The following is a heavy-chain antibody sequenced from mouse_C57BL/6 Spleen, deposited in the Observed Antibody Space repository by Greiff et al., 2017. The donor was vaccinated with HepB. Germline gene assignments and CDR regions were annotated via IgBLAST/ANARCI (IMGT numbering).Heavy chain of an antibody. V-gene: IGHV3-6*01. CDR1: GYSITSGYY. Sequence: EVKLQESGPGLVKPSQSLSLTCSVTGYSITSGYYWNWIRQFPGNKLEWMGYISYDGSNNYNPSLKNRISITRDTSKNQFFLKLNSVTTEDTATYYCARATGTENFDVWGTGTTVTVSS. J-gene: IGHJ1*03. CDR3: ARATGTENFDV. D-gene: IGHD4-1*01. CDR2: ISYDGSN.